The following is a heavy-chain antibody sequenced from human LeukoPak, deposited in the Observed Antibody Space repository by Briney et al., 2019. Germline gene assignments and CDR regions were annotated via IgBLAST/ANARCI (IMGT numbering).Heavy chain of an antibody. CDR1: GGSISSYY. CDR2: IYPSGST. Sequence: SETLSLTCTVSGGSISSYYWSWIRQPAGKGLEWIGRIYPSGSTYYNPSLKSRVTMSVDTSKNQFSLMLSSVTAADTAVYYCAKGSDCSSANCPAGYFDLWGRGTLVTVSS. D-gene: IGHD2-2*01. J-gene: IGHJ2*01. V-gene: IGHV4-4*07. CDR3: AKGSDCSSANCPAGYFDL.